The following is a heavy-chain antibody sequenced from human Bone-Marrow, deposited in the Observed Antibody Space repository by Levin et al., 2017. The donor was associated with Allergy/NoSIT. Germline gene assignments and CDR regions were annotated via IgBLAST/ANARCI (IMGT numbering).Heavy chain of an antibody. CDR3: ARTTVTPPGYYYGMDV. CDR1: GFTFSSYS. CDR2: ISSSSSYI. J-gene: IGHJ6*02. D-gene: IGHD4-17*01. Sequence: GGSLRLSCAASGFTFSSYSMNWVRQAPGKGLEWVSSISSSSSYIYYADSVKGRFTISRDNAKNSLYLQMNSLRAEDTAVYYCARTTVTPPGYYYGMDVWGQGTTVTVSS. V-gene: IGHV3-21*01.